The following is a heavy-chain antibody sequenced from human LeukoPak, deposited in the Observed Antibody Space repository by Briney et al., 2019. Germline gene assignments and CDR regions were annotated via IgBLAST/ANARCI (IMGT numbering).Heavy chain of an antibody. V-gene: IGHV1-69*05. J-gene: IGHJ4*02. CDR1: GGTFSSYA. D-gene: IGHD3-3*01. Sequence: GSSVKVSCKASGGTFSSYAISWVRQAPGQGLEWMGGIIPIFGTANYAQKFQGRATITTDESTSTAYMELSSLRSEDTAVYYCARDRRFLEWSETDYWGQGTLVTVSS. CDR3: ARDRRFLEWSETDY. CDR2: IIPIFGTA.